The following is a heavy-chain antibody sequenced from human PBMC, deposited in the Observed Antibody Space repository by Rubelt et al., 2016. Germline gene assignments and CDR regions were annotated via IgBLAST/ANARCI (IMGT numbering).Heavy chain of an antibody. V-gene: IGHV3-21*01. D-gene: IGHD6-19*01. Sequence: VQLVESGGGVVEPGGSLRLSCAASGFTFSSYSMNWVRQAPGKGLEWVSSIGSSGSYIYYADSVKGRFTISGDNAKNSLYLQMNSLRAEDTAVYYCARDHWRTVAGTGFDYWGQGTLVTVSS. J-gene: IGHJ4*02. CDR3: ARDHWRTVAGTGFDY. CDR1: GFTFSSYS. CDR2: IGSSGSYI.